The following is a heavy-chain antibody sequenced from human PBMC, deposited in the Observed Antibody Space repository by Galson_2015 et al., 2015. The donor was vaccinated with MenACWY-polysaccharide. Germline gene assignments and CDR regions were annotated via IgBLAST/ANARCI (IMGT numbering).Heavy chain of an antibody. CDR1: GITFSRYG. CDR2: IQNDGSER. D-gene: IGHD2-21*02. Sequence: SLRLSCAASGITFSRYGIHWVRQVPGKGLEWVAFIQNDGSERYYADSVKGRFTISRDNSKNTLYLQMNSLRPEDTAVYYCAKDDAAYCGGDCYLDYWGQGTLVTVSS. V-gene: IGHV3-30*02. J-gene: IGHJ4*02. CDR3: AKDDAAYCGGDCYLDY.